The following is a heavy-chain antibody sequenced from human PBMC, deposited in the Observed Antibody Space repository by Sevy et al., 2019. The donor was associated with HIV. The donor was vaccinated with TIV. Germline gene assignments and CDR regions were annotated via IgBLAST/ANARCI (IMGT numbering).Heavy chain of an antibody. J-gene: IGHJ6*02. Sequence: GGSLRLSCAASGFTFSTYTMNWVRQAPGKGLEWVSAISGSGGSTYYADSVKGRVTISRDKSRNTLFLQMNSLRAEDTAVYYCAKGDSTFYGLDVWGQGTTVTVSS. D-gene: IGHD6-13*01. V-gene: IGHV3-23*01. CDR1: GFTFSTYT. CDR3: AKGDSTFYGLDV. CDR2: ISGSGGST.